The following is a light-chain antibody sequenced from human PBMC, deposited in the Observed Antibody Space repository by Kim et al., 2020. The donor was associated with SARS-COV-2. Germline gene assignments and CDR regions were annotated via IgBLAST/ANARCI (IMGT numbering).Light chain of an antibody. V-gene: IGLV1-40*01. CDR3: QSYDSILSSVI. J-gene: IGLJ2*01. CDR2: KNN. Sequence: QSVLTQTSSVSGAPGQSVTISCTGTRSNLGAYYDVNWYQQFPGTAPKLIIYKNNNRPSGVPDRFSGSKSDTSASLDITGLQVEDEADYYCQSYDSILSSVIFGGGTQLTVL. CDR1: RSNLGAYYD.